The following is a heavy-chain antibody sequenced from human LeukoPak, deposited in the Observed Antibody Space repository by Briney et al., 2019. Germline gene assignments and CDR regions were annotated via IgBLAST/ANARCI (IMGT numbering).Heavy chain of an antibody. D-gene: IGHD1-26*01. J-gene: IGHJ4*02. Sequence: GGSLILSCSASGFTFNNYYMSWIRQAPGRGLEWVSYISTTGTFTKYADSVKGRFAISRDTAKNSLYLQMDSLRAEDTAVYYCGRGRWGGSKLYYFDFWGQGALVTVSS. CDR1: GFTFNNYY. CDR2: ISTTGTFT. V-gene: IGHV3-11*05. CDR3: GRGRWGGSKLYYFDF.